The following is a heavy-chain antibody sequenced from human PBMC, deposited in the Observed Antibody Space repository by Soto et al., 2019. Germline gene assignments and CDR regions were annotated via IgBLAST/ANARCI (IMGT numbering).Heavy chain of an antibody. CDR2: IYYSGST. V-gene: IGHV4-61*01. CDR1: GGSVSSGSYY. D-gene: IGHD2-2*01. J-gene: IGHJ5*02. Sequence: SETLSLTCTVSGGSVSSGSYYWSWIRQPPGKGLEWIGYIYYSGSTNYNPSLKSRVTISVDTSKNQFSLKLSSVTAADTAVYYCARELGYCSSTSCYENWFDPWGQGTLVTVSS. CDR3: ARELGYCSSTSCYENWFDP.